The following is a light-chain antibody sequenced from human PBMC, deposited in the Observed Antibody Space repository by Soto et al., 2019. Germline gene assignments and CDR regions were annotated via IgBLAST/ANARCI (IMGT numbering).Light chain of an antibody. V-gene: IGKV3-20*01. J-gene: IGKJ1*01. Sequence: EIVLTQSPGTLSLSPGERATLSCRGSQSLSSNYLAWHQQKTGQAPRLLIYGASSRATGIPDRFSGSGSGTVFTLTITRLEPEDFAVYYCQQYDTSPRTFGQGTKVEIK. CDR2: GAS. CDR3: QQYDTSPRT. CDR1: QSLSSNY.